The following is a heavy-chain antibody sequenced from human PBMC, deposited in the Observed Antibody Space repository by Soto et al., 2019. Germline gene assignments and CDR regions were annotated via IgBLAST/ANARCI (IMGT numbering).Heavy chain of an antibody. Sequence: GESLKISCAASGFTFSSYAMHWVRQAPGKGLEWVAVISYDGSNKYYADSVKGRFTISRDNSKNTLYLQMNSLRAEDTAVYYCARGLSWSGYYTSTMMDVWGQGTTVTVSS. V-gene: IGHV3-30-3*01. CDR3: ARGLSWSGYYTSTMMDV. J-gene: IGHJ6*02. CDR2: ISYDGSNK. D-gene: IGHD3-3*01. CDR1: GFTFSSYA.